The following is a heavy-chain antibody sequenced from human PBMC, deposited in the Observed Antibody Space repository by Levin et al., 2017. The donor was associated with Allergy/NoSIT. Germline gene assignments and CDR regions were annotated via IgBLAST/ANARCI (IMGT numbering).Heavy chain of an antibody. CDR2: IWYDGSKK. Sequence: GGSLRLSCATSGFTFSSYGMHWVRQAPGKGLEWVAVIWYDGSKKYYGDSVKGRFTISRDNSKNTGYLQMNSLRGEDTAVYYCAKDWVQSGNSGPFDYWGQGTLVTVSS. V-gene: IGHV3-33*06. CDR1: GFTFSSYG. J-gene: IGHJ4*02. CDR3: AKDWVQSGNSGPFDY. D-gene: IGHD4-23*01.